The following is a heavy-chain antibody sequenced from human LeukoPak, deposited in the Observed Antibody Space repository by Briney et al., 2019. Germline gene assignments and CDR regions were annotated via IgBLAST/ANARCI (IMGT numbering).Heavy chain of an antibody. Sequence: PGGSLRLSCAASGFTFSDYYMSWIRQAPGKGLEWVSYISSSGSTIYYADSVKGRFTISRDNAKNSLYLQMNSLRAEDTAVYYCARDPYTVTSYYYYMDVWGKGTTVTVSS. D-gene: IGHD4-17*01. CDR3: ARDPYTVTSYYYYMDV. CDR2: ISSSGSTI. CDR1: GFTFSDYY. V-gene: IGHV3-11*04. J-gene: IGHJ6*03.